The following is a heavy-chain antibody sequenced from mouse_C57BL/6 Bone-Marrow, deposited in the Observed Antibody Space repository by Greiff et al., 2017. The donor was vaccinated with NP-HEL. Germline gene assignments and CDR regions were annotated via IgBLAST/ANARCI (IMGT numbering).Heavy chain of an antibody. V-gene: IGHV5-9-1*02. D-gene: IGHD2-5*01. J-gene: IGHJ4*01. CDR2: ISSGGDYI. CDR3: TRSNYDYYAMDY. CDR1: GFTFSSYA. Sequence: EVQVVESGEGLVKPGGSLKLSCAASGFTFSSYAMSWVRQTPEKRLEWVAYISSGGDYIYYADTVKGRFTISRDNARNTLYLQMSSLKSEDTAMYYCTRSNYDYYAMDYWGQGTSVTVSS.